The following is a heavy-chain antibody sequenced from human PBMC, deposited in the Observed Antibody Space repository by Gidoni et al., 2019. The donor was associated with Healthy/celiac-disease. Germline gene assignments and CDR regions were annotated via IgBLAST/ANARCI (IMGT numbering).Heavy chain of an antibody. CDR1: ELAFSSYA. J-gene: IGHJ4*02. CDR2: ISSNGGSI. D-gene: IGHD6-19*01. Sequence: EVQRVDATRGFVQRRGSRRLSYASAELAFSSYAMHWVRQAPGKGLEYVSYISSNGGSIYYADSVKGRFTISRDNSKNTLYLQMSSLRAEDTAVYYCVRDPSYCSGWSVDYWGQGTLVTVSS. V-gene: IGHV3-64D*06. CDR3: VRDPSYCSGWSVDY.